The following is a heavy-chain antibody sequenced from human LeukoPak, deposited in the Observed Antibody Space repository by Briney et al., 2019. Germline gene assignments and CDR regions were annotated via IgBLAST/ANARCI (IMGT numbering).Heavy chain of an antibody. D-gene: IGHD6-13*01. CDR1: GYTFTGYY. CDR3: ARKQGRIAVAGNRNWFDP. Sequence: ASVKVSCKASGYTFTGYYMHWVRQAPGQGLEWMGWINPNSGGTNYAQKFQGRVTMTRDTSISTAYMELSRLRSDDTAVYYCARKQGRIAVAGNRNWFDPWGQGTLVTVSS. V-gene: IGHV1-2*02. J-gene: IGHJ5*02. CDR2: INPNSGGT.